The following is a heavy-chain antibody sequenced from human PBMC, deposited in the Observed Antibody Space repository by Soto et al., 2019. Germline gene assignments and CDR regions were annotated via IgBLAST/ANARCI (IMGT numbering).Heavy chain of an antibody. J-gene: IGHJ6*02. CDR3: AKDGGKYYYCGMDV. CDR2: ISYDGSNK. CDR1: GFTFSSYG. Sequence: QVQLVESGGGVVQPGRSLRLSCAASGFTFSSYGMHWVRQAPGKGLEWVAVISYDGSNKYYADSVKGRFTISRDNSKNTLYLQMNSLRAEDTAVYYCAKDGGKYYYCGMDVWGQGTTVTVSS. V-gene: IGHV3-30*18. D-gene: IGHD3-16*01.